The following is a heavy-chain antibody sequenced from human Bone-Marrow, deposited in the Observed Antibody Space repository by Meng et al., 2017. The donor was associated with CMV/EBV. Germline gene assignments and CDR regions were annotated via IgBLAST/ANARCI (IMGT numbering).Heavy chain of an antibody. CDR2: IYYSGST. D-gene: IGHD2-2*01. CDR3: ARLVYCSSTSCPSGWFDP. Sequence: WETLCLTCTASGGPISSYDWSWIRQPPGKGLEWIGYIYYSGSTNYNPSLKSRVTISVDTSKNQFSLKLSSVTAADMAVYYCARLVYCSSTSCPSGWFDPWGQGTLVTVSS. CDR1: GGPISSYD. J-gene: IGHJ5*02. V-gene: IGHV4-59*01.